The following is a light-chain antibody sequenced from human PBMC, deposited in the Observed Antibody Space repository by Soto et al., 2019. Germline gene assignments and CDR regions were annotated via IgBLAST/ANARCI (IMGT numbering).Light chain of an antibody. J-gene: IGKJ1*01. V-gene: IGKV3-15*01. CDR2: GAS. CDR1: QSVSSN. Sequence: EIVMTQSPATLSVSPGERVTLSCRASQSVSSNLAWYQQKPGQAPRLLIYGASTRATGIPARFSGSGSGTEFTLAISSRQSEDFAFYYCQHYNDWPTFGQGTKVEIK. CDR3: QHYNDWPT.